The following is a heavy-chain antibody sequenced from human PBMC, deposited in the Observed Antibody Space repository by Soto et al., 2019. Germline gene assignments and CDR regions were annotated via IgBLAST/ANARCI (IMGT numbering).Heavy chain of an antibody. V-gene: IGHV3-33*01. Sequence: PGGALRVSCAASAFAFSTYGRCCFLTTPFKGLELVAVIWYDGRNKYYVDSVKGRFIISRDNSKNTLYLQMTSLRAEDTAVYVFESDLGYYDVWNAIENRGHG. CDR1: AFAFSTYG. CDR3: ESDLGYYDVWNAIEN. J-gene: IGHJ6*01. D-gene: IGHD3-3*01. CDR2: IWYDGRNK.